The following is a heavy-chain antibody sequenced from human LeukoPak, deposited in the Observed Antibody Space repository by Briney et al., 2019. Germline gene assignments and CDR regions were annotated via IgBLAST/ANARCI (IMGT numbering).Heavy chain of an antibody. CDR2: ISYDGSNK. Sequence: GGSLRLSCAASGFTFSSYAMHWVRQAPGKGLEWVAVISYDGSNKYYADSVKGRFTISRDNSKSTLYLQMNSLRAEDTAVYYCARVLVTMIVVDGFDYWGQGTLVTVSS. CDR1: GFTFSSYA. J-gene: IGHJ4*02. V-gene: IGHV3-30-3*01. D-gene: IGHD3-22*01. CDR3: ARVLVTMIVVDGFDY.